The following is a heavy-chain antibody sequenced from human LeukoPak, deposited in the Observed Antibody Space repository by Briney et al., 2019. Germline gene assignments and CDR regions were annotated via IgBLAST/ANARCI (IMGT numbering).Heavy chain of an antibody. CDR2: INPNSGGT. CDR1: GYTFTGYY. Sequence: ASVKVSCKASGYTFTGYYMHWVRQAPGQGLEWMGRINPNSGGTNYAQKLQGSVTMTRDTSISTVYMELNRLRSDDTAVYYCARTGVADASITTFDYWGQGTLVTVSS. J-gene: IGHJ4*02. D-gene: IGHD3-22*01. V-gene: IGHV1-2*06. CDR3: ARTGVADASITTFDY.